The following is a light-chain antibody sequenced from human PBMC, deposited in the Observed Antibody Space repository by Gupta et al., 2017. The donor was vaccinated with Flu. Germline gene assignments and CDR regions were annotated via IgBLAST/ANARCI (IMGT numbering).Light chain of an antibody. J-gene: IGKJ2*02. CDR1: QSLVYKNGITC. Sequence: PVNLGQPSPSSCRSSQSLVYKNGITCLDWLQQRPGQTPRRIIYEVSKRDLGVPDSFSGSGSGIDFTLKSSRGEAEDVGVYYCMRGKHPWTFGQGTRLEI. CDR3: MRGKHPWT. V-gene: IGKV2-30*01. CDR2: EVS.